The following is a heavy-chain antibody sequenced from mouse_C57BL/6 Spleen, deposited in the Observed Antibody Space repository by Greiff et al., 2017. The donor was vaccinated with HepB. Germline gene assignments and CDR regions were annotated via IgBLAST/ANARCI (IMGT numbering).Heavy chain of an antibody. CDR2: IHPSDSDT. J-gene: IGHJ3*01. D-gene: IGHD2-3*01. CDR3: AISIYDGSFAY. Sequence: QVQLKQPGAELVKPGASVKVSCKASGYTFTSYWMHWVKQRPGQGLEWIGRIHPSDSDTNYNQKFKGKATLTVDKSSSTAYMQLSSLTSEDSAVYYCAISIYDGSFAYWGQGTLVTVSA. V-gene: IGHV1-74*01. CDR1: GYTFTSYW.